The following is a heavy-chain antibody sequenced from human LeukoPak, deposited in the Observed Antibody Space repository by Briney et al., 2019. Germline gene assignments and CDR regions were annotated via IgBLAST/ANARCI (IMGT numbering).Heavy chain of an antibody. V-gene: IGHV3-30*18. CDR3: ANPQSRGYDYLDY. CDR2: ISTDGREK. CDR1: GFSFRNYG. J-gene: IGHJ4*02. Sequence: GGSLRLSCAASGFSFRNYGMHWVRQAPGKGLEWVAVISTDGREKYYADSVKGRFTISRDNSKNTLYLQMNSLRGDDTAVYYCANPQSRGYDYLDYWGQGTLVTVSS. D-gene: IGHD5-12*01.